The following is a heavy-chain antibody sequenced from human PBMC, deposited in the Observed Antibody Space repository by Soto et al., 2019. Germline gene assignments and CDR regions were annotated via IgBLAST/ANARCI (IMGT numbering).Heavy chain of an antibody. D-gene: IGHD1-26*01. Sequence: GESLNISCEASGYSFISSWIGWVRQMPGKGLEWMGIIYPADSDTVYSPSFQGQVIISVDKSINTAYLQWTSLKASDTAMYYCARHLIVGIKSSLIDWGQGTPVTVSS. V-gene: IGHV5-51*01. CDR1: GYSFISSW. CDR2: IYPADSDT. J-gene: IGHJ4*02. CDR3: ARHLIVGIKSSLID.